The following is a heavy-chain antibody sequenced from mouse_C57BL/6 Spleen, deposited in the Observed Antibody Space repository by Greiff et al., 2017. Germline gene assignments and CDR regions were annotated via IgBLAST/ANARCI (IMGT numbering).Heavy chain of an antibody. D-gene: IGHD2-2*01. CDR1: GYTFTSYW. CDR3: ARGAMVTTAAGY. CDR2: IYPGSGST. Sequence: VQLQQPGAELVKPGASVKMSCKASGYTFTSYWITWVKQRPGQGLEWIGDIYPGSGSTNYNEKFKSKATLTVDTSSSTAYMQLSSLTSEDSAVYYCARGAMVTTAAGYWGQGATLTVSS. J-gene: IGHJ2*01. V-gene: IGHV1-55*01.